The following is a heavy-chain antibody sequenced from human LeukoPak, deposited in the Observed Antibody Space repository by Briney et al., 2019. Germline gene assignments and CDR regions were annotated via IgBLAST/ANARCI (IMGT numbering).Heavy chain of an antibody. D-gene: IGHD6-25*01. CDR2: ISSNGGST. CDR1: GFTFSNYA. J-gene: IGHJ4*02. CDR3: ARLSSALDS. Sequence: GGSLRLSCAAPGFTFSNYAIHWVRQAPGKGLECVSAISSNGGSTYYADSVKGRFTVSRDNSKNTLYLQMGSLRTEDTAVYYCARLSSALDSWGQGTLVTVSS. V-gene: IGHV3-64*02.